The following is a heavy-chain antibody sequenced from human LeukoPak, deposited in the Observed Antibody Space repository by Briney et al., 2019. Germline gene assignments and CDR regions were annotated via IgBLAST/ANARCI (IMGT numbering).Heavy chain of an antibody. CDR2: ISWNSDII. D-gene: IGHD6-13*01. CDR3: AKGKGGKSSTSWYAGYFHH. J-gene: IGHJ1*01. Sequence: SSGDYYWNWIRQPPGKGLEWVSGISWNSDIIGYADSAKGRFTISRDNAKNSLYLEMNSLRAEDTAFYYCAKGKGGKSSTSWYAGYFHHWGQGTLVTVSS. V-gene: IGHV3-9*01. CDR1: SSGDYY.